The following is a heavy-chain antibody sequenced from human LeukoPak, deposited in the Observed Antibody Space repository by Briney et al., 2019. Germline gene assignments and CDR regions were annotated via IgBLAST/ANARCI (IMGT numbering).Heavy chain of an antibody. D-gene: IGHD3-22*01. J-gene: IGHJ3*02. Sequence: GGSLRLSCAASGFTFSSYAMSWVRQAPGKGLEWVSAISGSGGSTYYADSVKGRFTISRDNSKNTLYLQMNSLRAEDTAIYYCAKEPTTMIVVVAAFDIWGQGTMVTVSS. CDR2: ISGSGGST. V-gene: IGHV3-23*01. CDR3: AKEPTTMIVVVAAFDI. CDR1: GFTFSSYA.